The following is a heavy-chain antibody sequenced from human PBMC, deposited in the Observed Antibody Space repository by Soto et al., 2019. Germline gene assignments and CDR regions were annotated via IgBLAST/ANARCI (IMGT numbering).Heavy chain of an antibody. J-gene: IGHJ4*02. CDR1: GGTFSSYA. D-gene: IGHD5-18*01. CDR3: ARNRPGYSYGFETDY. CDR2: IIPIFGTA. V-gene: IGHV1-69*13. Sequence: ASVKVSCKASGGTFSSYAISWVRQAPGQGLEWMGGIIPIFGTANYAQKFQGRVTITADESTSTAYMELSSLRSEDTAVYYCARNRPGYSYGFETDYWGQGTLVTVSS.